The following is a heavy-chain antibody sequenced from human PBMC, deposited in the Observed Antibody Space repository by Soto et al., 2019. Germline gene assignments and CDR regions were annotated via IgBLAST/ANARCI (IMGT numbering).Heavy chain of an antibody. CDR3: ARPDSDPYGYCSGGSCYAGAFFDY. J-gene: IGHJ4*02. CDR2: IYYSGST. CDR1: GGSISSSSYY. D-gene: IGHD2-15*01. Sequence: QLQLQESGPGLVKPSETLSLTCTVSGGSISSSSYYWGWIRQPPGKGLEWIGSIYYSGSTYYNPSLKSRVTLSVDPSKNQFSLKLRSVTAADTAVDYCARPDSDPYGYCSGGSCYAGAFFDYWGQGTLVTVSS. V-gene: IGHV4-39*01.